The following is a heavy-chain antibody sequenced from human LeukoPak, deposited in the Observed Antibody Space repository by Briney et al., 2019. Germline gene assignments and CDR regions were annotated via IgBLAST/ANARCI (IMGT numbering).Heavy chain of an antibody. D-gene: IGHD3-16*01. CDR1: GGSISSYY. J-gene: IGHJ5*02. CDR3: ARQIMTTNWFDP. Sequence: SETLSLTCTVSGGSISSYYWSWIRQPAGKGLEWIGSIYYSGSTYYNPSLKSRVTISVDTSKNQFSLKLSSVTAADTAVYYCARQIMTTNWFDPWGQGTLVTVSS. V-gene: IGHV4-59*05. CDR2: IYYSGST.